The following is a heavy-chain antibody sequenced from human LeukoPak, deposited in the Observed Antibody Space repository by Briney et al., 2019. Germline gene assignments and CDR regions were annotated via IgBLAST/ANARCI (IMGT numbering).Heavy chain of an antibody. CDR1: GFTFSSYR. J-gene: IGHJ5*02. CDR3: ARVVSLTTVTNGWFDP. CDR2: ISSSSSYI. Sequence: PGGSLRLSCAASGFTFSSYRMNWVRQAPGRGLEWVSSISSSSSYIYYADSVKGRFTISRDNAKNSLYLQMNSLGAEDTAVYYCARVVSLTTVTNGWFDPWGQGTLVTVSS. D-gene: IGHD4-17*01. V-gene: IGHV3-21*01.